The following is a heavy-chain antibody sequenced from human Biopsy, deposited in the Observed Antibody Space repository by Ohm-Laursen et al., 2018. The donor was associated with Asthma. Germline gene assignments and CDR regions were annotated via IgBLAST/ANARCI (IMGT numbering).Heavy chain of an antibody. J-gene: IGHJ4*02. CDR2: IYHLGNA. Sequence: SETLSLTWDVSGGSISVSNWWSWVRQPPGRGLEWIGQIYHLGNANYNPSLESRVTMSVDKSKNQFSLKLTSVTAADTAVYFCARRWRSYDSSNYYLDQWGQGTLVTVSS. V-gene: IGHV4-4*02. CDR3: ARRWRSYDSSNYYLDQ. CDR1: GGSISVSNW. D-gene: IGHD3-22*01.